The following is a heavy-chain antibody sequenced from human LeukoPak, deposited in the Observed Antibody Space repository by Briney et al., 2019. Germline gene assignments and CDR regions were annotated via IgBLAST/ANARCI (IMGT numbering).Heavy chain of an antibody. V-gene: IGHV1-2*02. J-gene: IGHJ6*03. CDR1: GYTFTDYS. Sequence: ASVKVSCTASGYTFTDYSLHWVRQAPGQGLEWMGWINPKSSGTNYAQKFQDRVTMTSDTSISTAYMELMILRSDDPALYYCARVFDTYYMDVWGKGTTVTVSS. CDR2: INPKSSGT. CDR3: ARVFDTYYMDV.